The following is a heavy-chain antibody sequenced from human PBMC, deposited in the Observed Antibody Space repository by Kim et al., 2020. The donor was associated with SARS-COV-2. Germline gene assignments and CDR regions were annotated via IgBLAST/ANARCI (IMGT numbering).Heavy chain of an antibody. V-gene: IGHV3-9*01. CDR3: AKGHHCSGGSCYSYYYYGMDV. D-gene: IGHD2-15*01. Sequence: GGSLRLSCAASGFTFDDYAMHWVRQAPGKGLEWVSGISWNSGSIGYADSVKGRFTISRDNAKNSLYLQMNSLRAEDTALYYCAKGHHCSGGSCYSYYYYGMDVWGQGTTVTVSS. CDR1: GFTFDDYA. J-gene: IGHJ6*02. CDR2: ISWNSGSI.